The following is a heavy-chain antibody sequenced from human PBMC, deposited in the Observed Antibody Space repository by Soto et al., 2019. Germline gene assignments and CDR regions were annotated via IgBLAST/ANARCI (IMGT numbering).Heavy chain of an antibody. CDR3: ARGPLSGVATIWDYANWFDP. CDR2: INADKGDT. CDR1: GYSFTDFA. J-gene: IGHJ5*02. Sequence: QAQLVQSGAEVKKPGASVKVSCKASGYSFTDFAMHWVRLASGQRLEWMGWINADKGDTKYSPKFQGRVTITRDTSATTVCMELRSLRSEDTAVYYCARGPLSGVATIWDYANWFDPWGQGRLVTVST. D-gene: IGHD5-12*01. V-gene: IGHV1-3*01.